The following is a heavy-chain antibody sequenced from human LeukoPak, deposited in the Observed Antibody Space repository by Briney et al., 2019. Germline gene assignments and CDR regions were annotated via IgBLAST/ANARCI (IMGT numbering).Heavy chain of an antibody. Sequence: GGSLRLSCEASGFTFSSYAMHWVRQAPGKGLEWVAVTSYDGSNKYYADSVKGRFTISRDNSKNTLFLQMNSLSAEDTAVYYCAKDNYSSGRYRLSVAFDYWGQGTLVTVSS. CDR3: AKDNYSSGRYRLSVAFDY. V-gene: IGHV3-30*18. CDR1: GFTFSSYA. J-gene: IGHJ4*02. CDR2: TSYDGSNK. D-gene: IGHD6-19*01.